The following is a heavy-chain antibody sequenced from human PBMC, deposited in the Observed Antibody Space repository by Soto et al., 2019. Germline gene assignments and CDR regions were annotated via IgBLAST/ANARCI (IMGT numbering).Heavy chain of an antibody. D-gene: IGHD5-12*01. CDR2: VYHTGAT. CDR3: ARGGNRYSNVASGVGGFDY. Sequence: KPSETLSLTCTVSGDSISSSYWSWIRQSPERGLEWIAYVYHTGATNYNPSLKSRVTISLDTSKGQFSLNLTSLTTADTAVYFCARGGNRYSNVASGVGGFDYWGQGSLVTVSS. J-gene: IGHJ4*02. V-gene: IGHV4-59*01. CDR1: GDSISSSY.